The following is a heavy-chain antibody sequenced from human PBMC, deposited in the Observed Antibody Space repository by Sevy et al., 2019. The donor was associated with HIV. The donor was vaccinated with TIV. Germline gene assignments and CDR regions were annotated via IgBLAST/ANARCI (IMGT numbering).Heavy chain of an antibody. D-gene: IGHD1-1*01. CDR1: GFTFGDYA. CDR2: LKSKADGGTV. Sequence: GGSLRLSCTTSGFTFGDYAMNWVRQAPGKGLEWVAFLKSKADGGTVDHAGSVKGRFTISRDDSKSIAYLQMNDLTTEDTGVYYCPRWKGLQSIFDYWGQGALVTVSS. V-gene: IGHV3-49*04. CDR3: PRWKGLQSIFDY. J-gene: IGHJ4*02.